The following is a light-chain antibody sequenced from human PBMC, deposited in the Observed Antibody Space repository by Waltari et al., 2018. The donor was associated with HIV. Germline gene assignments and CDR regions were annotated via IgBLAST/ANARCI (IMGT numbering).Light chain of an antibody. J-gene: IGLJ2*01. CDR1: RPNIGLYH. CDR3: AAWDDRLSGL. V-gene: IGLV1-47*01. Sequence: QSVLTQPPSASGTPGQRVTISCSGGRPNIGLYHVYWYQQFPGTAPKLLIYRDNQRPPGVPDRFSGSKSGTSASLVISGLRSEDEADYYCAAWDDRLSGLFGGGTKVTVL. CDR2: RDN.